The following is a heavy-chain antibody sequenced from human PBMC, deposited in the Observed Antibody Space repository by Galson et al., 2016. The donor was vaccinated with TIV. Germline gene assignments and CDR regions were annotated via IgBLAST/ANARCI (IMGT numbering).Heavy chain of an antibody. D-gene: IGHD4/OR15-4a*01. CDR2: IFYTGNA. CDR1: GDSISHYY. J-gene: IGHJ4*02. V-gene: IGHV4-59*01. Sequence: ETLSLTCNVSGDSISHYYLSWIRQPPGKALQWIGYIFYTGNADYNPALRSRVTMSIDAPNNQFSLRPTSVTAADTAVYYCARHPRGATDYWGQGTLVTVSS. CDR3: ARHPRGATDY.